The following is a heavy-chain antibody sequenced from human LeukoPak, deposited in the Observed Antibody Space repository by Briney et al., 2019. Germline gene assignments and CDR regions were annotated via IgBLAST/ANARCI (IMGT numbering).Heavy chain of an antibody. Sequence: GGSLRLSCAASGFTFSSYWMSWVRQAPGKGLEWVANIKQDGSEKYYVDSVKGRFTISRDNAKNSLYLQMSSLRADDTAVYYCAKVMDVVVPAVLDYWGQGTLVTVSS. CDR2: IKQDGSEK. D-gene: IGHD2-2*01. CDR3: AKVMDVVVPAVLDY. V-gene: IGHV3-7*01. CDR1: GFTFSSYW. J-gene: IGHJ4*02.